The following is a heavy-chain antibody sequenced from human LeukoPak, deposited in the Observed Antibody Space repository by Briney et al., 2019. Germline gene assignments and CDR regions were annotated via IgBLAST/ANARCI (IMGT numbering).Heavy chain of an antibody. CDR1: GFTFSDYY. CDR2: ISSSGSTI. J-gene: IGHJ5*02. V-gene: IGHV3-11*04. CDR3: ERDRLPTEGGWFDP. D-gene: IGHD2-15*01. Sequence: PGGSLRLSCAASGFTFSDYYMSWIRQAPGKGLEWVSYISSSGSTIYYADSVKGRFTISRDNAKNSLYLQMNSLRAEDTAVYYCERDRLPTEGGWFDPWGQGTLVTVSS.